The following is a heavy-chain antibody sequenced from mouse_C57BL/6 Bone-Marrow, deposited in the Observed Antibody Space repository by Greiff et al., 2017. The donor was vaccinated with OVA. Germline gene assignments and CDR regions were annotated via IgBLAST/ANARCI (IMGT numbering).Heavy chain of an antibody. V-gene: IGHV14-4*01. Sequence: EVQLQQSGAELVRPGASVKLSCTASGFTIKDDSMHWVKQRPEQGLEWIGWIDPENGDTEYASKFQGKATITADTSSNTAYLQLSSLTSEDTAVYYCTIPVYYGSSYGDFDYWGKGTTLTVSS. J-gene: IGHJ2*01. D-gene: IGHD1-1*01. CDR3: TIPVYYGSSYGDFDY. CDR1: GFTIKDDS. CDR2: IDPENGDT.